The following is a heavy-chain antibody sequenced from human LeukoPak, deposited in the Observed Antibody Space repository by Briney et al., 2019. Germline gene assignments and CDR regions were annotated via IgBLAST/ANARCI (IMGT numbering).Heavy chain of an antibody. CDR2: IIPIFGTA. V-gene: IGHV1-69*13. Sequence: SVKVSCKASGGTFSSYAISWVRQAPGQGLEWMGGIIPIFGTANYAQKFQGRVTITADESTSTAYMELSSLRSEDTAVYYCARDFQQLIPLDYWGQGTLVTVSS. D-gene: IGHD6-13*01. CDR1: GGTFSSYA. CDR3: ARDFQQLIPLDY. J-gene: IGHJ4*02.